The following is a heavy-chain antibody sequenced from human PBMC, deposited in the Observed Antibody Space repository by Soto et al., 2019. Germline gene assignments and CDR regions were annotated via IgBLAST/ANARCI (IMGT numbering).Heavy chain of an antibody. CDR1: GGSFSGYY. D-gene: IGHD3-10*01. CDR2: INHSGST. CDR3: ARGISPYYGSGSYSP. V-gene: IGHV4-34*01. J-gene: IGHJ5*02. Sequence: SETLSLTCAVYGGSFSGYYWSWIRQPPGKGLEWIGEINHSGSTNYNPSLKSRVTISVDTSKNQFSLKLSSVTAADTAVYYCARGISPYYGSGSYSPWGQGTLVTVSS.